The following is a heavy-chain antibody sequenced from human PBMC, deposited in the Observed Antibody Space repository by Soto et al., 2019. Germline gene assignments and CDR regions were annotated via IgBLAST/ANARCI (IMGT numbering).Heavy chain of an antibody. J-gene: IGHJ6*03. CDR2: MNPNSGNT. Sequence: QVQLVQSGAEVKKPGASVKVSCKASGYTFTSYDINWVRQATGQGLEWMGWMNPNSGNTGYAQKFQGRVTMTRNTSTSTAYMELSSLRSEDTAVYYCARGIGDFWSGYFGDMDVWGKGTTVTVSS. CDR1: GYTFTSYD. CDR3: ARGIGDFWSGYFGDMDV. V-gene: IGHV1-8*01. D-gene: IGHD3-3*01.